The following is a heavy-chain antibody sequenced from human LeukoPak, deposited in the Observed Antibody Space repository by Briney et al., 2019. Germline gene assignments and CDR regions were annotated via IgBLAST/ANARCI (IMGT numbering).Heavy chain of an antibody. D-gene: IGHD2-15*01. J-gene: IGHJ3*02. V-gene: IGHV4-34*01. CDR2: IYYSGST. CDR3: ARYFSGYCSGGSCYSNAFDI. Sequence: SETLSLTCAVYGGSFSGYYWSWIRQPPGKGLEWIGSIYYSGSTYYNPSLKSRVTISVDTSKNQFSLKLSSVTAADTAVYYCARYFSGYCSGGSCYSNAFDIWGQGTMVTVSS. CDR1: GGSFSGYY.